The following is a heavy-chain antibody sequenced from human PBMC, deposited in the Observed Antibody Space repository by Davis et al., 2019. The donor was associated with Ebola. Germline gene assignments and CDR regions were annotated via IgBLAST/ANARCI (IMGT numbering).Heavy chain of an antibody. Sequence: AASVKVSCKVSGYTLTEFSMHWVRQAPGKGLEWMGIFDPEDSEKIYAQKFQGRLTMTEDTSTDTAYMELSSLRSEDTAVYYCASFRGIFGAMIMGRNYYMDVWGKGTTVTVSS. D-gene: IGHD3-3*01. J-gene: IGHJ6*03. CDR1: GYTLTEFS. CDR3: ASFRGIFGAMIMGRNYYMDV. CDR2: FDPEDSEK. V-gene: IGHV1-24*01.